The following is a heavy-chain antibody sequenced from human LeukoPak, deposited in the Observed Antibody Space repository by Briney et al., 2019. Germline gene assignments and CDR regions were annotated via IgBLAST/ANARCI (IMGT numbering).Heavy chain of an antibody. J-gene: IGHJ6*02. V-gene: IGHV4-30-4*01. Sequence: SETLSLTCTVSGGSIGSGDYYWSWIRQPPGKGLEWIGYIYYSGSTYYNPSLKSRVPISVHTSKNQFSLKLSSVTAADTAVYYCARDFYDCSGGSCYYYYYYGMDVWGQGTTVTVSS. D-gene: IGHD2-15*01. CDR1: GGSIGSGDYY. CDR2: IYYSGST. CDR3: ARDFYDCSGGSCYYYYYYGMDV.